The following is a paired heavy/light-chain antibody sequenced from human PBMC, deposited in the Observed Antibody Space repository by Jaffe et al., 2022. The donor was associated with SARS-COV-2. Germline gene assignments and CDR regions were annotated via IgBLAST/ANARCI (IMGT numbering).Light chain of an antibody. CDR1: SLRSYY. CDR3: NSRYNNGNHWL. CDR2: NKN. J-gene: IGLJ3*02. Sequence: SSELTQDPAVSVALGQTVRITCQGDSLRSYYASWYQQKPGQAPVLVIYNKNNRPSGIPDRFSGSSSGDTSSLTITGAQAEDEADYYCNSRYNNGNHWLFGGGTKLTVL. V-gene: IGLV3-19*01.
Heavy chain of an antibody. CDR3: ATLVIRGAQSWFDP. V-gene: IGHV4-61*01. Sequence: QVQLQESGPGLVKPSETLSLTCTVSGASVTSDSYYWSWIRQPPGRGLEWIGYIYNIGRTNYHPSLKSRVAMSVDTSKNQFSLKLNSVTAADTAVYFCATLVIRGAQSWFDPWGQGTLVTVSS. CDR1: GASVTSDSYY. J-gene: IGHJ5*02. D-gene: IGHD3-10*01. CDR2: IYNIGRT.